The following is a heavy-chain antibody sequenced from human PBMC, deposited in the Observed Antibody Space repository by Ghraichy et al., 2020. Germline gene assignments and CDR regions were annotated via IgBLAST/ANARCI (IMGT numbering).Heavy chain of an antibody. V-gene: IGHV3-23*01. CDR2: ISGSGGST. J-gene: IGHJ4*02. CDR3: AKDEAWYSSGFSYFDY. Sequence: GGSLRLSCAASGFTFSSYAMSWVRQAPGKGLEWVSAISGSGGSTYYADSVKGRFTISRDNSKNTLYLQMNSLRAEDTAVYYCAKDEAWYSSGFSYFDYWGQGTLVTVSS. D-gene: IGHD6-19*01. CDR1: GFTFSSYA.